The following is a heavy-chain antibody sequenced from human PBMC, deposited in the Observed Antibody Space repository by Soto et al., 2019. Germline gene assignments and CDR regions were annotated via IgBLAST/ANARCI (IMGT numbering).Heavy chain of an antibody. J-gene: IGHJ6*02. CDR3: ARAPLLRFLEWLLSGYYYGMDV. V-gene: IGHV1-8*01. D-gene: IGHD3-3*01. Sequence: ASVKVSCKASGYTFTSYDINWVRQATGQGLEWMGWMNPNSGNTGYAQKFQGRVTMTRNTSISTAYMELSSLRSEDTAVYYCARAPLLRFLEWLLSGYYYGMDVWGQGTTVTVSS. CDR1: GYTFTSYD. CDR2: MNPNSGNT.